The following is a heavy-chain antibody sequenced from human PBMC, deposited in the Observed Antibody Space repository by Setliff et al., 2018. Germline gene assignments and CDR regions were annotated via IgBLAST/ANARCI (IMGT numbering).Heavy chain of an antibody. CDR1: GGSINSSSHY. D-gene: IGHD3-10*01. CDR3: ARRPTGPGAPFDI. J-gene: IGHJ3*02. Sequence: LSLTCAVSGGSINSSSHYWGWIRQSPGEGLEWIANIHYNGNLYYNPSLKNRATISMDTSKIQFSLKLISVTAADPALYFCARRPTGPGAPFDIWGHGTMVTVSS. V-gene: IGHV4-39*01. CDR2: IHYNGNL.